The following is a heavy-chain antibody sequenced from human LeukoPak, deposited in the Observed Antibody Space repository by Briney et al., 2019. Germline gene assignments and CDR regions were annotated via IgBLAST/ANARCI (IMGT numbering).Heavy chain of an antibody. CDR1: GFTFNKYA. Sequence: PGGSLRLSCAASGFTFNKYAMHWVRQAPGKGLEWVAVLSYDGSDKYYADSVKGRFTISRGNSKNTLYLQMNSLRAEDTAVYYCARDPYSSTWSYGMDAWGQGTTVTVSS. J-gene: IGHJ6*02. V-gene: IGHV3-30-3*01. CDR3: ARDPYSSTWSYGMDA. CDR2: LSYDGSDK. D-gene: IGHD6-6*01.